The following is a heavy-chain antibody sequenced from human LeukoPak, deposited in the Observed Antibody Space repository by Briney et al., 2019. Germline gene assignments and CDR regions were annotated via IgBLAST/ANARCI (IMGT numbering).Heavy chain of an antibody. V-gene: IGHV3-21*01. Sequence: GGSLRLSCAASGFTFSSYRMNWVRQAPGKGLEWVSSISSSSTYIYYADSVKGRFTISRDNAKNSQYLQMNSLRAEDTAVYYCARDSTESYYYYYMDVWGKGTTVTISS. CDR3: ARDSTESYYYYYMDV. J-gene: IGHJ6*03. CDR1: GFTFSSYR. CDR2: ISSSSTYI.